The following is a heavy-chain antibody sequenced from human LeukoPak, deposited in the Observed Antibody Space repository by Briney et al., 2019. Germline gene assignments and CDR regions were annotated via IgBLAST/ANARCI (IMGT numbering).Heavy chain of an antibody. V-gene: IGHV3-21*01. CDR3: ARGSDIVATSFDY. CDR2: ISSSSSYI. J-gene: IGHJ4*02. Sequence: GSLRLSCAASGFTFSSYSMNWVRQAPGKGLEWVSSISSSSSYIYYADSVKGRFTISRDNAKNSLYLQMNSLRAEDTAVYYCARGSDIVATSFDYWGQGTLVTVSS. D-gene: IGHD5-12*01. CDR1: GFTFSSYS.